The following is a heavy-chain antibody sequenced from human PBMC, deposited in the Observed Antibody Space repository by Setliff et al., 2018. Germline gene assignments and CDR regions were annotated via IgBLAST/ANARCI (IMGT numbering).Heavy chain of an antibody. D-gene: IGHD2-8*01. CDR1: GASFSSSSSY. Sequence: KPSETLSLTCSVSGASFSSSSSYWGWIRQPPGKGLEWIGHIYHRGSTYYNPSLKSRLTISVDTSKQQFSLRLTSVTAADTAVYYCARPGDCVDGVCYNTDAFDIWGQGTMVTVSS. CDR2: IYHRGST. J-gene: IGHJ3*02. V-gene: IGHV4-39*07. CDR3: ARPGDCVDGVCYNTDAFDI.